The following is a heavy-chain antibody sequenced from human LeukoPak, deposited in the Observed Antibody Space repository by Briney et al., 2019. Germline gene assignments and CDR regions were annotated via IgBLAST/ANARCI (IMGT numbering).Heavy chain of an antibody. V-gene: IGHV3-48*01. CDR1: GFTFRSYS. CDR3: AIESSGGWYFDY. J-gene: IGHJ4*02. CDR2: ISSSSTNI. Sequence: GGSLRLSCAAAGFTFRSYSMNWVRQAPGKGLECISYISSSSTNIYYTDSVRGRFTISRDNSKNTLYLQMNSLRAEDTAVYYCAIESSGGWYFDYWGQGTLVTVSS. D-gene: IGHD6-19*01.